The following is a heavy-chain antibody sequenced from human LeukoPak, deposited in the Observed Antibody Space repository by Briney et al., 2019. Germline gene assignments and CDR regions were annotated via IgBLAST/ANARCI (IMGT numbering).Heavy chain of an antibody. J-gene: IGHJ4*02. V-gene: IGHV1-46*01. Sequence: VASVKVSCKASGYTFTSHNMHWVRQAPGQGLEWMGVINPSSNTTGYAQRFQGRVTMTRDTSTSTVYMELSTLRSEDTAVHYCARMGYSSDSYFDYWGQGTLVAVSS. CDR2: INPSSNTT. CDR3: ARMGYSSDSYFDY. D-gene: IGHD6-19*01. CDR1: GYTFTSHN.